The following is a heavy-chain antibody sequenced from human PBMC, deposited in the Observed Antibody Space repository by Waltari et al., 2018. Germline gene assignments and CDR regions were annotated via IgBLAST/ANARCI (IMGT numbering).Heavy chain of an antibody. D-gene: IGHD3-3*01. CDR1: GIAFSESW. CDR2: IGPDGSET. CDR3: ARPYIPAGSAYRPDDY. Sequence: VQVVASGGGLVQPGVSLRRSCRGDGIAFSESWMTWVRQAPGKGVEWVANIGPDGSETNYAAYVTGRFTSSKDNADNSLYLQMNRMRVEDTAIYYCARPYIPAGSAYRPDDYWGQGIVVTVSS. J-gene: IGHJ4*02. V-gene: IGHV3-7*01.